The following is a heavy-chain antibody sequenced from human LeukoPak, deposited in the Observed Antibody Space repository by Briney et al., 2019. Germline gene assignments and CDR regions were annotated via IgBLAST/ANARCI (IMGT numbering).Heavy chain of an antibody. D-gene: IGHD3-10*01. CDR1: GFTFSSYA. CDR2: ISYDGSNK. V-gene: IGHV3-30*04. CDR3: ATPQGWFGEYHHGGIDY. Sequence: GGSLRLSCAASGFTFSSYAMHWARQAPGKGLEWVAVISYDGSNKYYADSVKGRFTISRDNSKNTLYLQMNSLRAEDTAVYYCATPQGWFGEYHHGGIDYWGQGTLVTVSS. J-gene: IGHJ4*02.